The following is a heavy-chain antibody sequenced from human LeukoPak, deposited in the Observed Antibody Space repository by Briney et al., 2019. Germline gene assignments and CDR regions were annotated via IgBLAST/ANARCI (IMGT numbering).Heavy chain of an antibody. CDR2: INAGNGNT. D-gene: IGHD3-10*01. J-gene: IGHJ6*02. Sequence: ASVKVSCKASGYTFSSYAMHWVRQAPGQRLEWMGWINAGNGNTYYAQKLQGRVTMTTDTATSTAYMALRSLRSDDTAVYYCARDRVFGAYGMDVWGQGTTVTVSS. V-gene: IGHV1-3*01. CDR1: GYTFSSYA. CDR3: ARDRVFGAYGMDV.